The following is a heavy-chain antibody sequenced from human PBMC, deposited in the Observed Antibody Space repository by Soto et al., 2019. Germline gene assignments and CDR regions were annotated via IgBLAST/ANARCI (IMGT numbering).Heavy chain of an antibody. CDR2: IYYSGST. V-gene: IGHV4-59*01. J-gene: IGHJ6*02. D-gene: IGHD3-3*01. Sequence: SETLSLTCTVSGGSISSYYWSWIRQPPGKGLEWIGYIYYSGSTNYNPSLKSRVTISVDTSKNQFSLKLSFVTAADTAVYYCARAFGVVIINGMDVWGQGTTVTVSS. CDR3: ARAFGVVIINGMDV. CDR1: GGSISSYY.